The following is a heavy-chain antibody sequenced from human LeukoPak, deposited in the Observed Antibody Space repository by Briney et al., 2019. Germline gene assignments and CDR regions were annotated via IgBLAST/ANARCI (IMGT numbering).Heavy chain of an antibody. J-gene: IGHJ4*02. V-gene: IGHV3-23*01. D-gene: IGHD3-10*01. Sequence: QSGGSLRLSCAASGFTFSTYALSRVRQAPGKGLEWVSAISPGGDRTYYADSVKGRFTISRDNSKNTLYLQMNSLRAEDTAVYYCAKDGGGLWFGELLPIDYWGQGTLVTVSS. CDR1: GFTFSTYA. CDR3: AKDGGGLWFGELLPIDY. CDR2: ISPGGDRT.